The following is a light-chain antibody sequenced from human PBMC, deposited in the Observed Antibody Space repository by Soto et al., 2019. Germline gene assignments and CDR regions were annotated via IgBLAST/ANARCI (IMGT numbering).Light chain of an antibody. CDR1: QSVSGW. CDR3: QQYETSWGK. CDR2: DAS. J-gene: IGKJ1*01. V-gene: IGKV1-5*01. Sequence: DIHVTQSAVTVSASVLDIGRFSGRASQSVSGWLAWYQQKPGEAPKLMIYDASALPRGVPSRFSGSGSGTKFTLTIARLQPDDFATYYCQQYETSWGKFGPGTKVDIK.